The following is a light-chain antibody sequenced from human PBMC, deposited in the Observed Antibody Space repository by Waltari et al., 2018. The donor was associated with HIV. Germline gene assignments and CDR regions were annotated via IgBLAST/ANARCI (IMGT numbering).Light chain of an antibody. Sequence: QFALTQPASVSGSPGQSITVSCTGTNSDIGYYNYVSGYQQHPGKAPKLIIYEVSNRPSGVSNRFSGSKSGNTASLTISGLQAEDEADYFCSSLTNSATLSVLFGGGTKLTVL. CDR1: NSDIGYYNY. J-gene: IGLJ3*02. CDR3: SSLTNSATLSVL. V-gene: IGLV2-14*01. CDR2: EVS.